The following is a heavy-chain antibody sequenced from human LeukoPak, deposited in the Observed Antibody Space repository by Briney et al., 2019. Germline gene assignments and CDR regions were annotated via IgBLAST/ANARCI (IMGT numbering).Heavy chain of an antibody. CDR1: GFTVSSNY. CDR3: ARSQKKYYDSSGYHDY. CDR2: ISSSSSTI. D-gene: IGHD3-22*01. J-gene: IGHJ4*02. Sequence: PGGSLRLSCAASGFTVSSNYMGWVRQAPGKGLEWVSYISSSSSTIYYADSVKGRFTISRDNAKNSLYLQMNSLRAEDTAVYYCARSQKKYYDSSGYHDYWGQGTLVTVSS. V-gene: IGHV3-48*04.